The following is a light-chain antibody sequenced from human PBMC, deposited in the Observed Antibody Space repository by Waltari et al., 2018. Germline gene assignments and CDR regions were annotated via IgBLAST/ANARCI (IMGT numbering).Light chain of an antibody. V-gene: IGLV2-14*03. J-gene: IGLJ2*01. CDR2: DVT. CDR3: NSYTSSVV. CDR1: SSDIRGYNH. Sequence: QSALTQPASVSGSPGPSITISCTGTSSDIRGYNHVSWYQQYPGKAPQLMIYDVTNRPSGVSTRFSGSKSGNTASLTISGLQAEDEADYYCNSYTSSVVFGGGTKLTVL.